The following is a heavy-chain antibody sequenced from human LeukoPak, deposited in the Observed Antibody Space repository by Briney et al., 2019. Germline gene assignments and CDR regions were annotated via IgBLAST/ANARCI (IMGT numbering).Heavy chain of an antibody. D-gene: IGHD3-10*01. V-gene: IGHV4-59*01. CDR1: GGSISSYY. CDR2: ISYSGST. CDR3: ARGRLGGSGSYYNVLDY. J-gene: IGHJ4*02. Sequence: ASETLSLTCTVSGGSISSYYWSWIRQPPGKGLEWIGYISYSGSTNYSPSLKSRVTISVDTSRNQFSLKLSSVTAADTAVYYCARGRLGGSGSYYNVLDYWGQGTLVTVSS.